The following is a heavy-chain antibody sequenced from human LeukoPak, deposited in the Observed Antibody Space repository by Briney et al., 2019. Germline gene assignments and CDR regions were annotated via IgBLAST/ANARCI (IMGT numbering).Heavy chain of an antibody. V-gene: IGHV4-34*01. CDR2: INHSGST. J-gene: IGHJ6*03. CDR3: ARSGSDSAYYYYMDV. Sequence: SETLSLTCAVYGGSFSGYYWSWIRQPPGKGLEWIGEINHSGSTNYNPSLKSRVTISVDTSKNQFSLKLSSVTAADTAVYYCARSGSDSAYYYYMDVWGKGTTVTISS. CDR1: GGSFSGYY. D-gene: IGHD3-10*01.